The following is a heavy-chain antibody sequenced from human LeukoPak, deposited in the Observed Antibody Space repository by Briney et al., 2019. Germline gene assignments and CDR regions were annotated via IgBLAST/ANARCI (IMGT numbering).Heavy chain of an antibody. V-gene: IGHV1-2*02. CDR3: ARISGYYYGMDV. CDR1: GYTFTGYY. D-gene: IGHD6-25*01. CDR2: INPNSGGT. J-gene: IGHJ6*02. Sequence: ASVKVSCEASGYTFTGYYMHWVRQAPGQGLEWMGWINPNSGGTNYAQKFQGRVTMTRDTSISTAYMELSRLRSDDTAVYYCARISGYYYGMDVWGQGTTVTVSS.